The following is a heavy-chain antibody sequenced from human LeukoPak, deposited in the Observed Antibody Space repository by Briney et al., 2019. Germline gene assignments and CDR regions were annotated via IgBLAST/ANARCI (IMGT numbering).Heavy chain of an antibody. D-gene: IGHD6-13*01. CDR2: INTNTGNP. CDR1: GYTFTGYY. J-gene: IGHJ5*02. Sequence: GASVKVSCKASGYTFTGYYMHWVRQAPGQGLEWVGWINTNTGNPAYAQGFTGRFVFSLDTSVTTAYLQISSLKAEDTAVYYCARWVEAADPWGQGPLVPVSS. V-gene: IGHV7-4-1*02. CDR3: ARWVEAADP.